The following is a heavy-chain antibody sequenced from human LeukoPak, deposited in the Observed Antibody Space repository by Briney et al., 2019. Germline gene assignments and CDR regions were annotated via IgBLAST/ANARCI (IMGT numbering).Heavy chain of an antibody. CDR2: ISSSNSNI. CDR1: GFTLSSYS. Sequence: GGSLRLSCAASGFTLSSYSMNWVRQAPGEGLEWVSYISSSNSNIDYGDSVKGRFTISRDNAKNSLYLQMNSLRAEDTAVYFCARERGYNYGYSDYWGQGTLVTVSS. D-gene: IGHD5-18*01. V-gene: IGHV3-48*01. CDR3: ARERGYNYGYSDY. J-gene: IGHJ4*02.